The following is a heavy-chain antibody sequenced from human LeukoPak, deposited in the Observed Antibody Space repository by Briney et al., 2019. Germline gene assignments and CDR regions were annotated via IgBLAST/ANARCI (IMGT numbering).Heavy chain of an antibody. CDR1: GYTFTSYG. CDR3: ARVQYYYDSSGYYRLGYFDY. J-gene: IGHJ4*02. D-gene: IGHD3-22*01. Sequence: ASVKVSCKASGYTFTSYGISWVRQAPGQGLEWMGWISAYNGNTNYAQKLQGRVTMTTDTSTSTAYMELRSLRSDDTAVYYCARVQYYYDSSGYYRLGYFDYWGQGTLVTVSS. V-gene: IGHV1-18*01. CDR2: ISAYNGNT.